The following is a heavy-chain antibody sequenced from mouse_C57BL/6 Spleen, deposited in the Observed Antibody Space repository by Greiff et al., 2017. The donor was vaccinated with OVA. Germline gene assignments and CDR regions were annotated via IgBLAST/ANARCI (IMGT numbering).Heavy chain of an antibody. V-gene: IGHV1-72*01. CDR2: IDPNSGGT. CDR1: GYTFTSYW. CDR3: AKKGLFTTVVAHWYFDV. Sequence: VQLQQPGAELVKPGASVKLSCKASGYTFTSYWMHWVKQRPGRGLEWIGRIDPNSGGTKYNEKFKSKATLTVDKPSSTAYMQLSSLTSEDSAVYYCAKKGLFTTVVAHWYFDVWGTGTTVTVSS. J-gene: IGHJ1*03. D-gene: IGHD1-1*01.